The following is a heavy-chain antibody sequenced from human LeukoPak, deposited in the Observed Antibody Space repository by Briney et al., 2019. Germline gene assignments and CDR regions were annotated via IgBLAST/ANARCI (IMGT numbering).Heavy chain of an antibody. V-gene: IGHV3-30*03. D-gene: IGHD5-18*01. J-gene: IGHJ5*02. Sequence: GGSLRLSCAASGFTFSNYAMHWVRQAPGRGPEWVAVISHDGSTESYADSVKGRFTISRDNAKNSLYLQMNSLRAEDTAVYYCARGGTVMVPWGQGTLVTVSS. CDR3: ARGGTVMVP. CDR2: ISHDGSTE. CDR1: GFTFSNYA.